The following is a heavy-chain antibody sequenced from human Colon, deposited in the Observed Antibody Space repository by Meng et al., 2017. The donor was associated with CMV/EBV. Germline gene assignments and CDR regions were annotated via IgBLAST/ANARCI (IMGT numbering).Heavy chain of an antibody. CDR3: ARGSIAHYYYGMDV. J-gene: IGHJ6*02. CDR2: ISYSGST. Sequence: SETLSLTCTVSGGSISSYYWSWIRQPPGKGLEWIGYISYSGSTNYNPSLKSRVTISVDTSKNQFSLKLSSVTAADTAVYYCARGSIAHYYYGMDVWGQGTTVTVSS. V-gene: IGHV4-59*01. CDR1: GGSISSYY.